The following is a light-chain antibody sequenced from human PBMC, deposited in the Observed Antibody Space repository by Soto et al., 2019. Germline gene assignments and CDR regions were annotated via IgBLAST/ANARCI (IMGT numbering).Light chain of an antibody. CDR2: DAS. CDR1: QDISNY. CDR3: QQYDNLPLT. J-gene: IGKJ4*01. Sequence: MTQSPLSLPVTLGQPASITCQASQDISNYLNWYKQKPGKAPKXXIYDASNLETGVPSRFSGSGSGTDFTFTISSLKPEDIETYYCQQYDNLPLTFGGGTKVDIK. V-gene: IGKV1-33*01.